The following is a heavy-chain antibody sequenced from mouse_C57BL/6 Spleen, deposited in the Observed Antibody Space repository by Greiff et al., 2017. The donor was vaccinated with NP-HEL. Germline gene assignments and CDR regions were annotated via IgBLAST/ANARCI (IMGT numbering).Heavy chain of an antibody. CDR1: GFNIKDDY. V-gene: IGHV14-4*01. Sequence: VQLKQSGAELVRPGASVKLSCTASGFNIKDDYMHWVKQRPEQGLEWIGWIDPENGDTEYASKFQGKATITADTSSNTAYLQLSSLTSEDTAVYYCTTSSGYGGFAFWGQGTLVTVSA. D-gene: IGHD3-2*02. J-gene: IGHJ3*01. CDR3: TTSSGYGGFAF. CDR2: IDPENGDT.